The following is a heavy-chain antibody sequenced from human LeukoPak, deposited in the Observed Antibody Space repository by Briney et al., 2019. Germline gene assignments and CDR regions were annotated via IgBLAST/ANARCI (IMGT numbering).Heavy chain of an antibody. D-gene: IGHD6-19*01. V-gene: IGHV3-7*04. CDR3: ARGMLAVAGSYYFDY. CDR2: IKQDGSEK. CDR1: GFTFSSYW. Sequence: PGGSLRLSCAASGFTFSSYWMSWVRQAPGKGLEWVANIKQDGSEKYYVDSVKGRFTISRDNAKNSLYLQMNSLRAEDTAVYYCARGMLAVAGSYYFDYWGQGTLVTVSS. J-gene: IGHJ4*02.